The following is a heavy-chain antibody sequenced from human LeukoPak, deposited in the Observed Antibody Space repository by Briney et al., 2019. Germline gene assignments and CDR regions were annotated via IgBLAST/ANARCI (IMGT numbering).Heavy chain of an antibody. CDR1: GFTFSSYW. V-gene: IGHV3-7*01. CDR2: MKQDGSEK. CDR3: ASSFRDREEKIDY. Sequence: QSGGSLRLSCVASGFTFSSYWMSRVRQAPGKGLEWVANMKQDGSEKHYVDSVKGRFTISRDNAKNSLYLQMSGLRAEDTAVYYCASSFRDREEKIDYWGQGTLVTVSS. J-gene: IGHJ4*02. D-gene: IGHD1-14*01.